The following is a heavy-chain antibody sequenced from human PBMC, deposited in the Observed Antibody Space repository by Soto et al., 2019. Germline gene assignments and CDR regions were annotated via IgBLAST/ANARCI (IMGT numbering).Heavy chain of an antibody. D-gene: IGHD4-4*01. J-gene: IGHJ5*02. CDR1: GDSIRRSTYY. CDR2: FFYNGNT. V-gene: IGHV4-39*01. CDR3: ARVTDR. Sequence: SETLSLTCSVSGDSIRRSTYYWGWLRLPPGKGLEWIASFFYNGNTYYNPSLKSRVTISVDTSKNQFSLKLSSVTAADTAVYYCARVTDRWGQGTLVTVSS.